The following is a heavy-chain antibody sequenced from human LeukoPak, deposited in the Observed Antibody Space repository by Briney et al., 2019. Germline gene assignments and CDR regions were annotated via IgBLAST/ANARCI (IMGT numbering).Heavy chain of an antibody. CDR1: GYTFTAYH. Sequence: GSSVKVSCQASGYTFTAYHMHWVRQAPGQGLEWMGIINPNDGSTKYAQRFQGRVTMTRDRSTSTVYMELSSLRSEDTAVYYYARGTQIDSSVYYAGHFDYWGQGTLVTVSS. D-gene: IGHD3-22*01. CDR3: ARGTQIDSSVYYAGHFDY. J-gene: IGHJ4*02. CDR2: INPNDGST. V-gene: IGHV1-46*01.